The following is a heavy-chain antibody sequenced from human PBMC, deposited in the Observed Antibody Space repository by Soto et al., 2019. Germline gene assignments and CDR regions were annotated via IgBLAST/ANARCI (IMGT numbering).Heavy chain of an antibody. CDR1: GYTFTSYG. D-gene: IGHD3-22*01. CDR3: ARSAYYYDSSGSLLY. J-gene: IGHJ4*02. Sequence: QVQLVQSGAEVKKPGASVKVSCKASGYTFTSYGISWVRQAPGQGLEWMGWISAYNGNTNYAQKLQGRVTMTTDTSXXTAYMELRSLRSDDTAVYYCARSAYYYDSSGSLLYWGQGTLVTVSS. V-gene: IGHV1-18*01. CDR2: ISAYNGNT.